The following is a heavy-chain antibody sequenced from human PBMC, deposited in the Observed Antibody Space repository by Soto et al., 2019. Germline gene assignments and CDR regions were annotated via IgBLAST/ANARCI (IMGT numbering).Heavy chain of an antibody. D-gene: IGHD6-19*01. V-gene: IGHV3-23*05. CDR2: IGSDGTAI. CDR3: ARTAEAVAGTVYGN. J-gene: IGHJ4*02. Sequence: EVQLLESGGGLVQPGGSLRLSCAASGFTFNTYAMSWVRQAPGKGLEWVSAIGSDGTAIQYADSVKGRFTISKDNSKDTLFLQMNFLRADDTAIYYCARTAEAVAGTVYGNWGQGTLVTVSS. CDR1: GFTFNTYA.